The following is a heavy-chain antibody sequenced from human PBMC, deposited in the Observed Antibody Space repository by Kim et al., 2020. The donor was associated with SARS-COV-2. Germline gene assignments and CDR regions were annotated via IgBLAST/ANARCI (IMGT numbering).Heavy chain of an antibody. CDR3: ARLPRIAAAGTKDY. CDR2: INTNTGNP. D-gene: IGHD6-13*01. Sequence: ASVKVSCKASGYTFTSYPLNWVRQAPGQGLVWMGWINTNTGNPTYAQGFTGRFVFSLDSSVSTAYLQIGSLKAEDTAVYYCARLPRIAAAGTKDYWGQGTLVTVSS. J-gene: IGHJ4*02. CDR1: GYTFTSYP. V-gene: IGHV7-4-1*01.